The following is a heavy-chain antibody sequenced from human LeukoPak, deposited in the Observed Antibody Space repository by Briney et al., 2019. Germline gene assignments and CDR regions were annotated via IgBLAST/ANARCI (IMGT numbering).Heavy chain of an antibody. J-gene: IGHJ4*02. D-gene: IGHD1-26*01. CDR1: GFTFSTYS. CDR2: ISSSSDYI. V-gene: IGHV3-21*01. Sequence: GGSLRLSCAASGFTFSTYSMNWVRQAPGKGLEWVSSISSSSDYIYYADSVKGRFTVSRDNAKNSLHLQMNSLRAEDTAVYYCARDIAGRELLDYWGQGTLVTASS. CDR3: ARDIAGRELLDY.